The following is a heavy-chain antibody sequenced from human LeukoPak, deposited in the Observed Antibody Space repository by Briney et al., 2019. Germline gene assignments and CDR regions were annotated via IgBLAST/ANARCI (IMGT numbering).Heavy chain of an antibody. V-gene: IGHV1-69*04. CDR3: APELRGYSGYAGGSY. Sequence: SVKVSCKASGGTFSSYAISWVRQAPGQGLEWMGRIIPILGIANYAQKFQGRVTITADKSTSTAYMELSSLRSEDTAVYYCAPELRGYSGYAGGSYWGQGTLVTVSS. D-gene: IGHD5-12*01. J-gene: IGHJ4*02. CDR1: GGTFSSYA. CDR2: IIPILGIA.